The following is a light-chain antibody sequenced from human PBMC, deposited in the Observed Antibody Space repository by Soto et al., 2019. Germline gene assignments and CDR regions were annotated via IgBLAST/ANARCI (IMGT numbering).Light chain of an antibody. Sequence: QSVLTQPASVSGSPGQSITISCTGTNSDVGGLNYVSWYQHHPGNAPKLIIYEASYRPSGVSDRFSGSKSDNTASLTISGLQTDDEADYYCSSFTISSTWVFGGGTKVTVL. CDR3: SSFTISSTWV. CDR2: EAS. V-gene: IGLV2-14*01. CDR1: NSDVGGLNY. J-gene: IGLJ3*02.